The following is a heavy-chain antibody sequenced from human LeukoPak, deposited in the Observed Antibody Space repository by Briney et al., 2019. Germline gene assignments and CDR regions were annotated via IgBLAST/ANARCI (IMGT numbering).Heavy chain of an antibody. J-gene: IGHJ3*02. V-gene: IGHV1-69*04. Sequence: ASVKVSCKASGGTFSSYAISWVRQAPGQGLEWMGRIIPILGIANYAQKFQGRVTITADKSTSTAYMELSSPRSEDTAVYYCASRKKRITIFTDAFDIWGQGTMVTVSS. CDR3: ASRKKRITIFTDAFDI. CDR1: GGTFSSYA. D-gene: IGHD3-3*01. CDR2: IIPILGIA.